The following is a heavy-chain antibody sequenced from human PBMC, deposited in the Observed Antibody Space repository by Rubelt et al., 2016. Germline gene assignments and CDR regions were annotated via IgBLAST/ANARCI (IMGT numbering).Heavy chain of an antibody. CDR1: GFTFSSYA. D-gene: IGHD3-22*01. V-gene: IGHV3-23*01. J-gene: IGHJ5*02. Sequence: EVQLLESGGGLVQPGGSLRLSCAASGFTFSSYAMSWVRQAPGKGLEWVSAISGSGGSTYYADSVKGRFTISRDNSKNTLYLQMNSLRAEDTAVYYCAKDGANNYYYDSSWFDPWGQGTLVTVSS. CDR2: ISGSGGST. CDR3: AKDGANNYYYDSSWFDP.